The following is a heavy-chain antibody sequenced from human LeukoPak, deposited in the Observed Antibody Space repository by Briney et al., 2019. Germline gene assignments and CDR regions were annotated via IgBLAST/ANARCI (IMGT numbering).Heavy chain of an antibody. D-gene: IGHD5-18*01. CDR2: ISVYNGNA. Sequence: ASVKVSCKASGYSFTSYGISWARQAPGQGLEWMGWISVYNGNARYAQKFQGRVTMTTDTSTSTAYMELRSLRSGDTAVYYCARYGSSGDTAMVKGDYWGQGTLVTVSS. CDR1: GYSFTSYG. J-gene: IGHJ4*02. V-gene: IGHV1-18*01. CDR3: ARYGSSGDTAMVKGDY.